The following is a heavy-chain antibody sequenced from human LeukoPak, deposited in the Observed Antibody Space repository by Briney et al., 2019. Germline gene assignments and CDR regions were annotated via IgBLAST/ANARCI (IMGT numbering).Heavy chain of an antibody. D-gene: IGHD2-2*01. J-gene: IGHJ6*02. CDR3: ARVVVPAAIPPRGYYGMDV. V-gene: IGHV4-34*01. Sequence: SETLSLTCAVYGGSFSGYYWSWIRQPPGKGLEWIGEISHSGSTNYNPSLKSRVTISVDTSKNQFSLKLSSVTAADTAVYYCARVVVPAAIPPRGYYGMDVWGQGTTVAVSS. CDR1: GGSFSGYY. CDR2: ISHSGST.